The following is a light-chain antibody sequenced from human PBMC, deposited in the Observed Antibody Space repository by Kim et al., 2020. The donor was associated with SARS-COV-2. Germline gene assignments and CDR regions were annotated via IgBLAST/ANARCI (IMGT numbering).Light chain of an antibody. CDR2: AAS. J-gene: IGKJ1*01. Sequence: IQLTQSPSSLSASVGDRVTITCRASQGISSYLAWYQQKPGKAPKLLIYAASTLQSGVPSRFSGSGSGTDFTLTISSLQPEDFATYSCQQLNSYLGTFGQGTKVDIK. V-gene: IGKV1-9*01. CDR3: QQLNSYLGT. CDR1: QGISSY.